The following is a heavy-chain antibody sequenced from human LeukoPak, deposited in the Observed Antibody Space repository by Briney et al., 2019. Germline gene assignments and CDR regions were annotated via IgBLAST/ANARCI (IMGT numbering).Heavy chain of an antibody. CDR2: ISSSGSTI. V-gene: IGHV3-11*04. J-gene: IGHJ4*02. D-gene: IGHD3-22*01. CDR3: ARGFSYYYDSSGYAGY. Sequence: GGSLRLSCAASGFTFIDYYISWIRQAPGKGLEWVSYISSSGSTIYYADSVKGRFTISRDNAKNSLYLQMNSLRAEDTAVYYCARGFSYYYDSSGYAGYWGQGNLVTVSS. CDR1: GFTFIDYY.